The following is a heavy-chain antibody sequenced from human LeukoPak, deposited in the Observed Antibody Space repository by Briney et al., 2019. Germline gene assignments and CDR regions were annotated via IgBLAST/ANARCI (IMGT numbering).Heavy chain of an antibody. V-gene: IGHV1-2*04. Sequence: GASVKVSCKASGYTFTGYYMHWVRQAPGQGLEWMGWINPNSGGTNYAQKFQGWVTMTRDTSISTAYVELSRLRSDDTAVYYCARAGYCSGGSCLYYFDYWGQGTLVTVSS. CDR2: INPNSGGT. CDR3: ARAGYCSGGSCLYYFDY. J-gene: IGHJ4*02. D-gene: IGHD2-15*01. CDR1: GYTFTGYY.